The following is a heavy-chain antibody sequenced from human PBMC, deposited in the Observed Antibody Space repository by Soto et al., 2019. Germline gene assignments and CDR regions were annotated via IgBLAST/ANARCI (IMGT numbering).Heavy chain of an antibody. J-gene: IGHJ5*02. CDR1: GGTFSSYT. CDR2: IIPILGIA. D-gene: IGHD3-10*01. Sequence: QVQLVQSGAEVKKPGSSVKVSCKASGGTFSSYTISWVRQAPGQGLEWMGRIIPILGIANYAQKFQGRVTITADKSTSTAYMELSSLRSEDTAVYYCATAVRGVPFDPWGQGTLVTVSS. V-gene: IGHV1-69*02. CDR3: ATAVRGVPFDP.